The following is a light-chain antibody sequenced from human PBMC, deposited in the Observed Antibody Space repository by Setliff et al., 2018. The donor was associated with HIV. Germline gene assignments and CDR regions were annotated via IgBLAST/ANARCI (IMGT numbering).Light chain of an antibody. CDR1: SSDIGAYEY. CDR3: SSYADGDAHVV. V-gene: IGLV2-14*01. CDR2: DVS. J-gene: IGLJ2*01. Sequence: QSALTQPASVSGSPGQSITISCTGTSSDIGAYEYVSWYQQHAGAAPKVILYDVSHRPSGVSNHFSASKSGNTASLTISGLQAEDEADYYCSSYADGDAHVVFGGGTKVTVL.